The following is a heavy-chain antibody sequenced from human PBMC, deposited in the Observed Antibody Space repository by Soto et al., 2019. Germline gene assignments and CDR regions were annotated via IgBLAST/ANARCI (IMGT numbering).Heavy chain of an antibody. CDR2: IYYSGST. D-gene: IGHD3-10*01. J-gene: IGHJ5*02. V-gene: IGHV4-39*01. CDR1: GGSISSSSYY. Sequence: PWETLSLPCTVSGGSISSSSYYWGWIRQPPGKGLEWIGSIYYSGSTYYNPSLKSRVTISVDTSKNQFSLKLSSVTAADTAVYYCARHERYYGSGSFWFDPWGQGTLVTVSS. CDR3: ARHERYYGSGSFWFDP.